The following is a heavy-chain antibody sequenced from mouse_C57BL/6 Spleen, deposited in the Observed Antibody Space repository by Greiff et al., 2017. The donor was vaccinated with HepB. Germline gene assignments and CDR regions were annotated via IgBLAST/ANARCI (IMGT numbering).Heavy chain of an antibody. Sequence: VQLQQSGAELAKPGASVKLSCKASGYTFTSYWMHWVKQRPGQGLEWIGYIYPSSGYTKYNQKFKDKATLTAGKSSSTAYMQLSSLTYAYSAVYYCARGDYSGGPWFAYWGQGTLVTVSA. D-gene: IGHD2-12*01. CDR2: IYPSSGYT. CDR1: GYTFTSYW. V-gene: IGHV1-7*01. J-gene: IGHJ3*01. CDR3: ARGDYSGGPWFAY.